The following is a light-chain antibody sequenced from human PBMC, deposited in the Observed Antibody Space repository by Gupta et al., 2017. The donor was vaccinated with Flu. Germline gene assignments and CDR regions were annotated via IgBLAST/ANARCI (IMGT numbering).Light chain of an antibody. CDR3: SSYAGSTSFV. J-gene: IGLJ1*01. Sequence: SVPISCTGTSSDVGGYNYVSWYQHHPGKAPKLMIYEVNKRPSGVTDRFSGSKSGNTASLTVSGLQADDEADYYCSSYAGSTSFVFGTGTKVTVL. CDR2: EVN. CDR1: SSDVGGYNY. V-gene: IGLV2-8*01.